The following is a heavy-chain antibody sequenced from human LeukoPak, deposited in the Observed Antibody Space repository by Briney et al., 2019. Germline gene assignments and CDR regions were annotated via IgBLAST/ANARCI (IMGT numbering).Heavy chain of an antibody. Sequence: ASVKVSCKAPGYTFTGYYMHWVRQAPGQGLEWMGWINPNSGGTNYAQKFQGRVTMTRDTSISTAYMELSRLRSDDTAVYYCARDEGDGYNCAYWGQGTLVTVSS. V-gene: IGHV1-2*02. D-gene: IGHD5-24*01. CDR2: INPNSGGT. J-gene: IGHJ4*02. CDR3: ARDEGDGYNCAY. CDR1: GYTFTGYY.